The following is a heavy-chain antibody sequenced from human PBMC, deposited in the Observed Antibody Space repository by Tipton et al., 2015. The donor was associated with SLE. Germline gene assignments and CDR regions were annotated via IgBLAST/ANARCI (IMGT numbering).Heavy chain of an antibody. CDR2: IYYSGST. J-gene: IGHJ6*03. CDR3: ARAVAIFGGVNLGYYMDV. CDR1: GGSISSYY. Sequence: TLSLTCTVSGGSISSYYWSWIRQPPGKGLEWIGYIYYSGSTNYNPSLKSRVTMSVDASKSQFSLRLSSVTAADTAVYYCARAVAIFGGVNLGYYMDVWGKGTTVTVSS. D-gene: IGHD3-3*01. V-gene: IGHV4-59*08.